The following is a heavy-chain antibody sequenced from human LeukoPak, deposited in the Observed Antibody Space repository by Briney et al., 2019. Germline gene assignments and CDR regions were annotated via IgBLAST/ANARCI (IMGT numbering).Heavy chain of an antibody. J-gene: IGHJ4*02. CDR3: ARVPGYYDSSGLFDY. CDR2: ISSGSSTI. D-gene: IGHD3-22*01. Sequence: GGSLRLSCAASGFTFSSYSMNWVRQAPGKGLEWVSYISSGSSTIYYADSVKGRFTISRDNAKNSLYLQMNSLRAEDTAVYYCARVPGYYDSSGLFDYWGQGTLVTVSS. CDR1: GFTFSSYS. V-gene: IGHV3-48*01.